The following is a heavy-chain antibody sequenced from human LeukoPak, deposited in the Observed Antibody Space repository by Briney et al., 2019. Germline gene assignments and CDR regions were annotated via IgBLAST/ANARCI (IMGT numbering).Heavy chain of an antibody. CDR1: GGSISSYY. V-gene: IGHV4-59*01. Sequence: SETLSLTCTVSGGSISSYYWTWIRQPPGKGLDWIGYIYHRGTANYNPSLKSRVTVSVDTSKNQFSLTLSSVTAADAAVYYCARAGDYYVSGGYLGYWGQGTLVTVSS. J-gene: IGHJ4*02. D-gene: IGHD3-10*01. CDR3: ARAGDYYVSGGYLGY. CDR2: IYHRGTA.